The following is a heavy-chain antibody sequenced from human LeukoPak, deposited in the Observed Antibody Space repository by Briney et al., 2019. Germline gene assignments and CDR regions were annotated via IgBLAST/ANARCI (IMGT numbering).Heavy chain of an antibody. Sequence: PGGSLRLSCAASGFTFSSYGMHWVRQAPGKGLEWVAFIRYDGSNKYYADSVKGRFTISRDNSKNTLYLQMNSLRAEDTAVYYCAKDYVTMIVVVSPVVDYWGQGTLVTVSS. CDR3: AKDYVTMIVVVSPVVDY. CDR1: GFTFSSYG. CDR2: IRYDGSNK. V-gene: IGHV3-30*02. J-gene: IGHJ4*02. D-gene: IGHD3-22*01.